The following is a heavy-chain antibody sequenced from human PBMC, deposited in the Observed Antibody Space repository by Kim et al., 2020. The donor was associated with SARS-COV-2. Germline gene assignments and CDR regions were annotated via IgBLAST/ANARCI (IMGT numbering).Heavy chain of an antibody. V-gene: IGHV4-39*01. Sequence: SETLSLTCTVSGGSISSSSYYWGWIRQPPGKGLEWIGSIYYSGSTYYNPSLKSRVTISVDTSKNQFSLKLSSVTAADTAVYYCARHVAPHEFTMVRGDYFDYWGQGTLVTVSS. CDR2: IYYSGST. J-gene: IGHJ4*02. CDR1: GGSISSSSYY. D-gene: IGHD3-10*01. CDR3: ARHVAPHEFTMVRGDYFDY.